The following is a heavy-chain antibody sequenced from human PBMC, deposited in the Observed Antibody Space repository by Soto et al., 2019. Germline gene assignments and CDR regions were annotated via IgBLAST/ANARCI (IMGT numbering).Heavy chain of an antibody. CDR3: TPDSSRCDYHYYFGMDV. V-gene: IGHV3-15*01. J-gene: IGHJ6*02. Sequence: EVQLVESGGGLVKPGWSLRLYCAASGFTFSNAWMSWVRQAPGTGLEWVGRIKSKTDGGTTDYAAPVEGRFTISRDDSKNTLYLQMNSVRTEDTAVYYGTPDSSRCDYHYYFGMDVWGQVTTVTVSS. D-gene: IGHD2-2*01. CDR1: GFTFSNAW. CDR2: IKSKTDGGTT.